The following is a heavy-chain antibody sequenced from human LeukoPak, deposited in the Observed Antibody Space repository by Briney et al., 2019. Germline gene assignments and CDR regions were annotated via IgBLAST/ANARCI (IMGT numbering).Heavy chain of an antibody. CDR2: IYYSGST. CDR3: ARWDYDILTGYPYYFDY. D-gene: IGHD3-9*01. J-gene: IGHJ4*02. CDR1: GGSISSRSYY. Sequence: PSETLSLTCTVSGGSISSRSYYWGWIRQPPGKGLEWIGSIYYSGSTYYNPSLKSRVTISVDTSKNQFSLKLSSVTAADTAVYYCARWDYDILTGYPYYFDYWGQGTLVTVSS. V-gene: IGHV4-39*01.